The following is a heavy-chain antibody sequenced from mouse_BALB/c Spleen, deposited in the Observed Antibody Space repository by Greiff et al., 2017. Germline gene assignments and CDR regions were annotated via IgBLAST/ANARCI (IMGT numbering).Heavy chain of an antibody. D-gene: IGHD1-1*01. CDR1: GYSITSDYA. V-gene: IGHV3-2*02. CDR2: ISYSGST. Sequence: EVKLMESGPGLVKPSQSLSLTCTVTGYSITSDYAWNWIRQFPGNKLEWMGYISYSGSTSYNPSLKSRISITRDTSKNQFFLQLNSVTTEDTATYYCASYYGSSAGAWFAYWGQGTLVTVSA. CDR3: ASYYGSSAGAWFAY. J-gene: IGHJ3*01.